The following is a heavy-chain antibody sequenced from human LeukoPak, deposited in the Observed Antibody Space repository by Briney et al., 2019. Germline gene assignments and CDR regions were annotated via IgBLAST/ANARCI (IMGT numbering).Heavy chain of an antibody. CDR2: MNPNSLNT. J-gene: IGHJ4*02. Sequence: ASVKVSCKTSGYTFSSFDVIWVRQATGQGLEWIGWMNPNSLNTGYAQKFRGRVTMTGDTSISTAYMKLSSLISEDTAVYYCARAIRNQLLSDYWGQGSLVTVS. CDR1: GYTFSSFD. D-gene: IGHD2-2*01. CDR3: ARAIRNQLLSDY. V-gene: IGHV1-8*01.